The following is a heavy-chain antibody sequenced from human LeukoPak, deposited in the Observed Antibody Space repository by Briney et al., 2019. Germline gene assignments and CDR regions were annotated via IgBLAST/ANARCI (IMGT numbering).Heavy chain of an antibody. J-gene: IGHJ4*02. D-gene: IGHD6-13*01. Sequence: GRSLRLSCAASGFTFDDYAMHWVRQTPGKGLEYVSAIIWNSGSIVYVDSVKGRFNISRDNAKNSLYLQMNSLRAEDTAFYYCTKGAPQASSSWPFDYWGQGTLVTVSS. V-gene: IGHV3-9*01. CDR1: GFTFDDYA. CDR3: TKGAPQASSSWPFDY. CDR2: IIWNSGSI.